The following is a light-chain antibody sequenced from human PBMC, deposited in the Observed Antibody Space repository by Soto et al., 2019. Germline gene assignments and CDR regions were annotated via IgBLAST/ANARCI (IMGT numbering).Light chain of an antibody. CDR2: GNT. Sequence: SVLTLPPSVSGAPGPRVTMSCTGGRSNFGAGSAVHWYQYLPGTVPKLLIYGNTNRPSGVPDRFSGSKSGTSASLAITGQQAEDEADYYCQSYDISLGGYVFGGGTKVTV. V-gene: IGLV1-40*01. J-gene: IGLJ1*01. CDR3: QSYDISLGGYV. CDR1: RSNFGAGSA.